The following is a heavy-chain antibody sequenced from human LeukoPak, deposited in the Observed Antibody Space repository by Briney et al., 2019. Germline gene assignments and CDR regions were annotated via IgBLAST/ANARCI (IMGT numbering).Heavy chain of an antibody. CDR1: GGSISSGGYY. CDR3: ARDVIVVVPAASLRWFDP. V-gene: IGHV4-30-2*01. Sequence: SETLSLTCTVSGGSISSGGYYWSWIRQPPGKGLEWIGYIYHSGSTYYNPSLKSRVTISVDRSKNQFSLKLSSVTAADTAVYYCARDVIVVVPAASLRWFDPWGQGTLVTVSS. J-gene: IGHJ5*02. D-gene: IGHD2-2*01. CDR2: IYHSGST.